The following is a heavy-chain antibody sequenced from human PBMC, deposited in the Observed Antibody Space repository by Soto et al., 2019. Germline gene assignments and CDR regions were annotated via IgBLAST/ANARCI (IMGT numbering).Heavy chain of an antibody. CDR3: AHRLDYGDSAY. V-gene: IGHV2-5*02. Sequence: QITLKESGPTLVKPTQTPTLTCTFSGFSLSTSGVGVGWIRQPPGKAPEWLGIIYWDDDKRYSPSLKSRLTTTKDTYKNQVVITMTNMDPVDTATYYCAHRLDYGDSAYWGQGTLVTVSS. CDR2: IYWDDDK. J-gene: IGHJ4*02. D-gene: IGHD4-17*01. CDR1: GFSLSTSGVG.